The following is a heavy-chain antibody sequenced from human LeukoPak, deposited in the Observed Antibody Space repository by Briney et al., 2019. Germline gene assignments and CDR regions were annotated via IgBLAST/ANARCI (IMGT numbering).Heavy chain of an antibody. CDR2: IIPIFGTA. Sequence: GASVEVSCKASGGSFSSYAISWVRQAPGQGLEWMGGIIPIFGTANYAQKFQGRVTITTDESTSTAYMELSSLRSEDTAVYYCARGPPTAIDWYFDLWGRGTLVTVSS. D-gene: IGHD2-2*02. CDR3: ARGPPTAIDWYFDL. CDR1: GGSFSSYA. V-gene: IGHV1-69*05. J-gene: IGHJ2*01.